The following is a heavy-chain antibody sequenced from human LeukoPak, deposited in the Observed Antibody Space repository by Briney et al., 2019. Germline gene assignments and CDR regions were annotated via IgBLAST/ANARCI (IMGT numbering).Heavy chain of an antibody. D-gene: IGHD3-22*01. CDR2: IYYSGST. J-gene: IGHJ4*02. V-gene: IGHV4-59*08. CDR1: GGSISSYY. CDR3: ARQYSSGYYFFDY. Sequence: SETLSLTCTVSGGSISSYYWSWIRQPPGKGLEWIGHIYYSGSTNYNPSLKSRVTISIDTSKNQFSLKLSSVTAADTAVYYCARQYSSGYYFFDYWGQGTLVTVSS.